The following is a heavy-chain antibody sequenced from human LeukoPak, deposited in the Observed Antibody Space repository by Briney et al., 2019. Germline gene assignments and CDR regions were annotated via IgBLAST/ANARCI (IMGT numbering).Heavy chain of an antibody. CDR1: GGSFSGYY. J-gene: IGHJ6*03. CDR2: INHSGST. Sequence: SETLSLTCAVYGGSFSGYYWSWIRQPPGKGLEWIGEINHSGSTNYNPSLKSRVTISVDTSKNQFSLKLSSVTAADTAVYYCARGRTCSSTSCYKGSYYYYYMDVWGKGTTVTVSS. V-gene: IGHV4-34*01. CDR3: ARGRTCSSTSCYKGSYYYYYMDV. D-gene: IGHD2-2*02.